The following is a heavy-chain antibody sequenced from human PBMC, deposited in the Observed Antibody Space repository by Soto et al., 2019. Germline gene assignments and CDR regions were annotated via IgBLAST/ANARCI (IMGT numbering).Heavy chain of an antibody. CDR2: IVVGSGNT. CDR3: AADPVFWANDYGDYVKFDP. Sequence: GASVKVSCKASGFTFTSSAMQWVRQARGQRLEWIGWIVVGSGNTNYAQKFLERVTITRDMSTSTAYMELSSLRSEDTAVYYCAADPVFWANDYGDYVKFDPWGQGTLVTVSS. J-gene: IGHJ5*02. V-gene: IGHV1-58*02. D-gene: IGHD4-17*01. CDR1: GFTFTSSA.